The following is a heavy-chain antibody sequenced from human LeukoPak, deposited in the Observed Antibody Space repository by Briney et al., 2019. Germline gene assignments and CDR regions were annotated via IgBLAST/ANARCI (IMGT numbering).Heavy chain of an antibody. CDR3: ARARYYYDSSGPYDY. CDR1: GASISGHY. J-gene: IGHJ4*02. CDR2: IYHSGAT. Sequence: PSETLSLTCLVSGASISGHYWSWLRQPPGKGLEWIGYIYHSGATRYTSSLKSRVTMSLDTSKNNFSLKLSAVTAADTAVYYCARARYYYDSSGPYDYWGQGTLVTVSS. D-gene: IGHD3-22*01. V-gene: IGHV4-59*11.